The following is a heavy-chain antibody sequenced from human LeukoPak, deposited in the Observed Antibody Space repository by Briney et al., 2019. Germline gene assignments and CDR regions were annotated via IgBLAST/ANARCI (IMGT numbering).Heavy chain of an antibody. CDR1: GYTFTSYG. J-gene: IGHJ4*02. Sequence: GASVNVSCKASGYTFTSYGISWVRQAPGQGLEWMGWISAYNGNTNYAQKLQGRVTMTTDTSTNTAYMELRSLRSEDTAVYYCARDVDGSQYFDYWGQGALVTVSS. CDR3: ARDVDGSQYFDY. CDR2: ISAYNGNT. D-gene: IGHD5-24*01. V-gene: IGHV1-18*01.